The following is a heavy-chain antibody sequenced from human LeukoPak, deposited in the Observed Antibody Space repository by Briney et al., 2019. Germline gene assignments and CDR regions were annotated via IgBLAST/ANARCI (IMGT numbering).Heavy chain of an antibody. CDR1: GFTFSSYE. CDR3: ARVTFNYFDY. J-gene: IGHJ4*02. CDR2: ITSSGSTI. D-gene: IGHD1-14*01. V-gene: IGHV3-48*03. Sequence: PGGSLRLSCAVSGFTFSSYEMNWVRQAPGKGLEWVSYITSSGSTIYYADSVKGRSTISRDNAKNSLYLQMNSLRAEDTAVYYCARVTFNYFDYWGQGTLVTVSS.